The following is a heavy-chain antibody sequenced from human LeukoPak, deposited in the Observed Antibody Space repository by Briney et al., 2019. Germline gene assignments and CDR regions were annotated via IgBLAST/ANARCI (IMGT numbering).Heavy chain of an antibody. D-gene: IGHD6-19*01. J-gene: IGHJ4*02. CDR3: ARDRQWLVDY. Sequence: PGGSLRLSCAASGFTFSSYTMNWVRRAPGKGLEWVSYISSSSRTIYYADSVKGRFTISRDNAKNSLYLQMNSLRAEDTAVYYCARDRQWLVDYGGQGTLVTVSS. CDR1: GFTFSSYT. CDR2: ISSSSRTI. V-gene: IGHV3-48*01.